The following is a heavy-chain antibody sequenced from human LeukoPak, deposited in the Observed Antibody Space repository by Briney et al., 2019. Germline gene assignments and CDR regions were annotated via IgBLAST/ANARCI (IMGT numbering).Heavy chain of an antibody. D-gene: IGHD5-18*01. V-gene: IGHV4-34*01. CDR2: INHSGST. Sequence: SETLSLTCAVYGGSFSGYYWSWIRQPPGKGLEWIGEINHSGSTNYNPSLKSRVTISVDTSKNQFSLKLSSVTAADTAVYYCARGDVDTARDFDIWGQGTMVTVPS. CDR1: GGSFSGYY. CDR3: ARGDVDTARDFDI. J-gene: IGHJ3*02.